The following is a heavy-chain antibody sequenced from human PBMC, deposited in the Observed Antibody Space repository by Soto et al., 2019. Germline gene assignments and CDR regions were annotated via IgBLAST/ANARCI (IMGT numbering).Heavy chain of an antibody. CDR3: ASPGYCSSTSCYRYGMDV. J-gene: IGHJ6*02. CDR2: ISGSGGST. Sequence: PGGSLRLSCAASGFTFSSYAMSWVRQAPGKGLEWVSTISGSGGSTYYADSVKGRFTISRDNSKNTLYLQMNSLRAEDTAVYYFASPGYCSSTSCYRYGMDVWGQGTTVTVSS. D-gene: IGHD2-2*02. CDR1: GFTFSSYA. V-gene: IGHV3-23*01.